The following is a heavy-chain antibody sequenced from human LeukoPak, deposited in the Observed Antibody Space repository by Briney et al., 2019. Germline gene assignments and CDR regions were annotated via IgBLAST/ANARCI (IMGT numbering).Heavy chain of an antibody. V-gene: IGHV3-30*18. Sequence: GGSLRLSCAASGLTFSSYGMHWVRQAPGKGLEWVAVISYDGSNKYYADSVKGRFTISRDNSKNTLYLQMNSLRAEDTAVYYCAKAGMVAAAGTFYYFDYWGQGTLVTVSS. CDR3: AKAGMVAAAGTFYYFDY. D-gene: IGHD6-13*01. CDR1: GLTFSSYG. J-gene: IGHJ4*02. CDR2: ISYDGSNK.